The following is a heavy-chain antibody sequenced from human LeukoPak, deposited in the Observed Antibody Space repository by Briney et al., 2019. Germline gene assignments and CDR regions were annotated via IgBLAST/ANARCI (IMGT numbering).Heavy chain of an antibody. CDR2: IYYSGST. CDR3: ARDQRRGYSYGGWFDP. J-gene: IGHJ5*02. V-gene: IGHV4-38-2*02. D-gene: IGHD5-18*01. CDR1: GYSISSGYY. Sequence: PSETLSLTCTVSGYSISSGYYWGWIRQPPGKGLEWIGYIYYSGSTNYNPSLKSRVTISVDTSKNQFSLKLSSVTAADTAVYYCARDQRRGYSYGGWFDPWGQGTLVTVSS.